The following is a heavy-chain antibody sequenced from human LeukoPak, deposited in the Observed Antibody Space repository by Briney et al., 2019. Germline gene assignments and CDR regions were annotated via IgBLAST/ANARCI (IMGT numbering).Heavy chain of an antibody. Sequence: GGSLRLSCAASGFTFSSYAMSWVRQAPGKGLEWVSAISGSGGSTYYADSVKGRFTISRDNAKNSLYLQMNSLRAEDTAVYYCARDATIFGGLYYYMDVWGKGTTVTVSS. CDR2: ISGSGGST. V-gene: IGHV3-23*01. CDR3: ARDATIFGGLYYYMDV. D-gene: IGHD3-3*01. CDR1: GFTFSSYA. J-gene: IGHJ6*03.